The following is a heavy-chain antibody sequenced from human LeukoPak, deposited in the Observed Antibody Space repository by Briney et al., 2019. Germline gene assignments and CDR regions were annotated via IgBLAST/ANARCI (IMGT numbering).Heavy chain of an antibody. J-gene: IGHJ3*02. CDR1: GGSISSYY. V-gene: IGHV4-59*01. CDR2: IYYSGST. Sequence: SSETLSLTCTVSGGSISSYYWGWIRQPPGRGLEWIGYIYYSGSTNYNPSLKSRVTISVDTSKNQFSLKLSSVTAADTAVYYCARWVARQYAFDIWGQGTMVTVSS. D-gene: IGHD2-15*01. CDR3: ARWVARQYAFDI.